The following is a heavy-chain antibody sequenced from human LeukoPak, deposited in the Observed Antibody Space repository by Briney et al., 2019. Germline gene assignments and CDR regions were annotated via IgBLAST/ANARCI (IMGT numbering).Heavy chain of an antibody. CDR3: ARHWDYLPHLQPIDY. D-gene: IGHD1-7*01. Sequence: ASVKVPCKAFGYSFIGYYMHWVRQAPGQGLEWLGWVNPNSGGTNYAQKFQGRVTMTRDTSIGTAYMELSRLRSGDTAVYFCARHWDYLPHLQPIDYWGQGSLVTVSS. V-gene: IGHV1-2*02. CDR1: GYSFIGYY. CDR2: VNPNSGGT. J-gene: IGHJ4*02.